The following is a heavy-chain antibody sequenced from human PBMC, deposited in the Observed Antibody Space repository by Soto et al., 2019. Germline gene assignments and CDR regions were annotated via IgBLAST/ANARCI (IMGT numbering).Heavy chain of an antibody. CDR1: GFTFSSYG. V-gene: IGHV3-30*18. Sequence: QVQLVESGGGVVQPGRSLRLSCAASGFTFSSYGMHWVRQAPGKGLEWVAVISYDGSNKYYADSVKGRFTISRDNSKNTLYLQMNSLRAEDTAVYYCAKTLLSTVGTPPNFDYWGQGTLVTVSS. J-gene: IGHJ4*02. CDR2: ISYDGSNK. D-gene: IGHD4-17*01. CDR3: AKTLLSTVGTPPNFDY.